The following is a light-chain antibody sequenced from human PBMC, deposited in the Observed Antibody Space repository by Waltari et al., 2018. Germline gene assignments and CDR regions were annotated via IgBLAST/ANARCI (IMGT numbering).Light chain of an antibody. CDR2: EVT. CDR1: RSDVGTYSR. J-gene: IGLJ1*01. V-gene: IGLV2-23*02. Sequence: QFALTSPASVSGSPGQSITISCTGNRSDVGTYSRVSWYQQHPGKAPKLMISEVTKWPSGVSNRFSGSKSGNTASLTISGLQAEDEADYYCCSYAGSSTFYVFGTGTKVTVL. CDR3: CSYAGSSTFYV.